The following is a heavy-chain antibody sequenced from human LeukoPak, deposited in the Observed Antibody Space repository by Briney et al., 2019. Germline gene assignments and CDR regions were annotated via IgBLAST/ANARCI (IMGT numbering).Heavy chain of an antibody. V-gene: IGHV4-61*02. D-gene: IGHD6-19*01. J-gene: IGHJ6*03. CDR3: AREASVAGYYYYYYMDV. Sequence: SETLSLTCNVSGGSISSGSYYWSWIRQPAGKGLEWIGRMYNSGSTNYNPSLKSRVTISVDTSKNQFSLQLNSVTPENTAVYYCAREASVAGYYYYYYMDVWGKGTTVTISS. CDR2: MYNSGST. CDR1: GGSISSGSYY.